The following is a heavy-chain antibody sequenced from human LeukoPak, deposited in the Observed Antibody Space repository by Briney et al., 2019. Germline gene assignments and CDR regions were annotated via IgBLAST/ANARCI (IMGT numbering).Heavy chain of an antibody. V-gene: IGHV6-1*01. Sequence: SQTLSLTCAISGDSASSNSAAWNWIRQSPSRGLEWLGRTYYRSKWYNDYAVSVKSRININPDTSKNQFSLQFNSVTPEDTAVYYCARERSSDWYMYYFDYWGQGTLVTVSS. D-gene: IGHD6-19*01. CDR1: GDSASSNSAA. CDR3: ARERSSDWYMYYFDY. CDR2: TYYRSKWYN. J-gene: IGHJ4*02.